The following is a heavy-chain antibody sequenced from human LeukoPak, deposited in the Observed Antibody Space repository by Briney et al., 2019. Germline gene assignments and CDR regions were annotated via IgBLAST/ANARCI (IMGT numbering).Heavy chain of an antibody. Sequence: SETLSLTCTVSGGSIRSISYYWGWIRQPPGKGLEWIGTIYYSGSTYYNPSLKSRVTISVDTSKNQLSLKLSSVTAADTAAYYCAGHSGTYPRWFDYWGQGTLVTVSS. J-gene: IGHJ4*02. D-gene: IGHD1-26*01. CDR2: IYYSGST. CDR1: GGSIRSISYY. V-gene: IGHV4-39*01. CDR3: AGHSGTYPRWFDY.